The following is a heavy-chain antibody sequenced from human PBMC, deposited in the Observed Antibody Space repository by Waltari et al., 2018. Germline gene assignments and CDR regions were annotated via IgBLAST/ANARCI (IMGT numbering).Heavy chain of an antibody. D-gene: IGHD3-9*01. V-gene: IGHV4-39*07. Sequence: QLQLQESGPGLVKPSETLSLTCTVSGGSISSSSYYWGWIRQPPGQGLEWIGSIYYSGSTSYNPSLKIRVTISVDTSKNQFSLKLSSVTAADTAVYYCARYSLRYYDILTGYYTDYWGQGTLVTVSS. CDR2: IYYSGST. CDR3: ARYSLRYYDILTGYYTDY. CDR1: GGSISSSSYY. J-gene: IGHJ4*02.